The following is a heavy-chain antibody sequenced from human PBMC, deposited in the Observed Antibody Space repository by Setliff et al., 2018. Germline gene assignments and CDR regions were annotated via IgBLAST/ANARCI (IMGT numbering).Heavy chain of an antibody. V-gene: IGHV1-18*01. D-gene: IGHD3-3*01. CDR1: GGTFNNYG. CDR2: IGGHNDDP. Sequence: GASVKVSCKASGGTFNNYGISWLRQTPGQGLEWMGWIGGHNDDPLFAQKFQGRVTMTTDTSTTTAYMELKSLRSDDTAVYYCARGWRAGALNHFDYWGQGSRVTVSS. CDR3: ARGWRAGALNHFDY. J-gene: IGHJ4*02.